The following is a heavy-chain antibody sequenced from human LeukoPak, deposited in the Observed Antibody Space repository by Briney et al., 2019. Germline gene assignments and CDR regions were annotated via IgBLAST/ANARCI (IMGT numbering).Heavy chain of an antibody. J-gene: IGHJ4*02. CDR2: ISSSSSYI. CDR3: ARDLGVYSCYDSFDY. D-gene: IGHD5-12*01. CDR1: GFTLSSYN. V-gene: IGHV3-21*01. Sequence: PGGSLRLSCAASGFTLSSYNMNWVRQAPGKGLEWVSYISSSSSYIYYADSVRGRFTISRDNAKNSLYPQMNSLRAEDTAVYYCARDLGVYSCYDSFDYWGQGTLVTVSS.